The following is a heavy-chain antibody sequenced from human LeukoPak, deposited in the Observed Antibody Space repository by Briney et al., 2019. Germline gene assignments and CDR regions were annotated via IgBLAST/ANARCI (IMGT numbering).Heavy chain of an antibody. D-gene: IGHD3-10*01. V-gene: IGHV3-43D*03. J-gene: IGHJ4*02. Sequence: GGSLRLSCAASGLTFDDYAMHWVRQAPGKGLEWVSLISWDGGSTYYAGSVKGRFTISRDNSKNSLYLQMNSLRAEDTALYYCARNGLWFGENYFDYWGQGTLVTVSS. CDR3: ARNGLWFGENYFDY. CDR1: GLTFDDYA. CDR2: ISWDGGST.